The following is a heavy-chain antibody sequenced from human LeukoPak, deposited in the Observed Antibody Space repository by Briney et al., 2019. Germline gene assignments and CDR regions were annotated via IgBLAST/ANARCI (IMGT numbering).Heavy chain of an antibody. CDR1: GGSFSGYY. CDR3: ARIRPNYFDY. J-gene: IGHJ4*02. CDR2: IKEDGSEK. V-gene: IGHV3-7*01. Sequence: ETLSLTCAVYGGSFSGYYWSWIRQAPGKGLEWVANIKEDGSEKYYVDSVKGRFTISRDNPKNSLHLQMNRLRAEDTAVYYCARIRPNYFDYWGQGTLVTVSS.